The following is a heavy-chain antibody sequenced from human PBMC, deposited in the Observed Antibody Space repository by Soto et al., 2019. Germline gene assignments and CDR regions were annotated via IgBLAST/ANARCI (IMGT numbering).Heavy chain of an antibody. Sequence: ASVKVSCKASGYTFTGYYMHWVRQAPGQGLEWMGWINPNSGGTNYAQKFQGRVTMTRDTSISTAYMELSRLRSDDTAVYYCARESTNTVRGVIVNWFDTWGQGTLVTVSS. CDR3: ARESTNTVRGVIVNWFDT. CDR1: GYTFTGYY. D-gene: IGHD3-10*01. CDR2: INPNSGGT. J-gene: IGHJ5*02. V-gene: IGHV1-2*02.